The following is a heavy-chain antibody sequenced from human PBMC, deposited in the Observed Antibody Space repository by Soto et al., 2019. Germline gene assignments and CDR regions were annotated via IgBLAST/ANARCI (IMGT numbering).Heavy chain of an antibody. Sequence: QITLQESGPTLVKPTQTLTLTCTFSGFSLSTSAVGVGWIRQPPGKALEWLALIYWDDDKRYSPSLKSRLTIAKDTSKNQVVLSMTNMDPVDTATYYCAHNVNYFTYWGHGTVVTVSS. D-gene: IGHD3-16*01. CDR3: AHNVNYFTY. CDR2: IYWDDDK. J-gene: IGHJ4*01. CDR1: GFSLSTSAVG. V-gene: IGHV2-5*02.